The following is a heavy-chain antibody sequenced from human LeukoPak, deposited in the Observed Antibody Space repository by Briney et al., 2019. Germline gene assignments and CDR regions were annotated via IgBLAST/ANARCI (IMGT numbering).Heavy chain of an antibody. Sequence: SETLSLTCTVSGGSISSYYWSWIRQPPGKGLEWIGYIYYSGSTNYNPSLKSRVTISVDTSKNQFSLKLSSVTAADTAVYYCARGSIAVAGTQYNWFDPWGQGTLVTVSS. D-gene: IGHD6-19*01. CDR2: IYYSGST. V-gene: IGHV4-59*01. CDR1: GGSISSYY. J-gene: IGHJ5*02. CDR3: ARGSIAVAGTQYNWFDP.